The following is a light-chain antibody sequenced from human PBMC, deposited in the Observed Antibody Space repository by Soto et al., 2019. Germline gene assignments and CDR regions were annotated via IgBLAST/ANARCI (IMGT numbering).Light chain of an antibody. Sequence: QSALTQPPSAPGSPGQSVTISCTGTSSGIGASNFASWYQQHPGKAPKLVIYEVTKRPSGVPDRFSGSKFGNTASLTVSGLQTEDEADYYCSSFTGFSTVFGSGTKVTVL. CDR3: SSFTGFSTV. V-gene: IGLV2-8*01. CDR1: SSGIGASNF. CDR2: EVT. J-gene: IGLJ1*01.